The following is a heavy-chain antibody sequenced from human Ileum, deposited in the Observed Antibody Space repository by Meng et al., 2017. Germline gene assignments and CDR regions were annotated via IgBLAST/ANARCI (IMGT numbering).Heavy chain of an antibody. CDR3: AKDRSVRGIIDSQDY. CDR1: GFIFSNYA. CDR2: INSGGST. Sequence: GESLKISCAASGFIFSNYAMSWVRQAPGRGLEWVSIINSGGSTYYEDSVKGRFTISRDNLRSMLYLQMNSLRAEDTAIYYCAKDRSVRGIIDSQDYWGQGTLVTVSS. V-gene: IGHV3-23*01. J-gene: IGHJ4*02. D-gene: IGHD3-10*01.